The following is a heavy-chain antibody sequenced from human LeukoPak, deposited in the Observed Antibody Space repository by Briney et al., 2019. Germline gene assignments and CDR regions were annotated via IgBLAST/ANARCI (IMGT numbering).Heavy chain of an antibody. J-gene: IGHJ6*03. Sequence: SETLSLTCTVSGGSISSYYWSWIRQPPGKGLEWTGYIHHSGSTNYNPSLKSRVTILVDTTKNQFPLKLSSVTAADTAVYYCARVASVSSYGSSFRRYYYMDVWGKGTTVAVSS. CDR2: IHHSGST. D-gene: IGHD5-18*01. CDR3: ARVASVSSYGSSFRRYYYMDV. CDR1: GGSISSYY. V-gene: IGHV4-59*01.